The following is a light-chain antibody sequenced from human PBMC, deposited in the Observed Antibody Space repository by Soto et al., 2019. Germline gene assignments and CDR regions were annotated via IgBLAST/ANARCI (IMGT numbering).Light chain of an antibody. CDR2: GAS. CDR1: QSVRSDY. V-gene: IGKV3-20*01. CDR3: QQYGSSPRT. Sequence: EIVMTQSPATLSVSPGERATLSCRASQSVRSDYLAWYQQKPGQAPRLHIYGASTRATGIPDRFTGSGSGTDFTLTISRLEPEDFAVYYCQQYGSSPRTFGRGAKVDI. J-gene: IGKJ1*01.